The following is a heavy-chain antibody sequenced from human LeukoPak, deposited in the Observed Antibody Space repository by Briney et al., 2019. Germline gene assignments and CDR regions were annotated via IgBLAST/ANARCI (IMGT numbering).Heavy chain of an antibody. CDR2: IIPILGIA. V-gene: IGHV1-69*04. J-gene: IGHJ4*02. CDR3: ARDESRGPYYFDN. Sequence: SVKVSCKASGGTFSSYAISWMRQAPGQGLEWMGRIIPILGIANYAQKFQGRVTITADKSTSTAYMELSSLRSEDTAVYYCARDESRGPYYFDNWGQGTLVTVSS. CDR1: GGTFSSYA.